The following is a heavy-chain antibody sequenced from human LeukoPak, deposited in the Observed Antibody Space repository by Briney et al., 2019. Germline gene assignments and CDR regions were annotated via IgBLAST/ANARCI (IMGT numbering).Heavy chain of an antibody. Sequence: KPGESLKISRKGSGYSFTSYWIGWVRQMPGKGLEWMGIIFPADSDTRYSPSFQGQVTISADKSISTAYLQWSSLKASDTAMYYCAREFSGSYGIDDYYYMDVWGKGTTVTVSS. CDR2: IFPADSDT. CDR3: AREFSGSYGIDDYYYMDV. CDR1: GYSFTSYW. V-gene: IGHV5-51*03. J-gene: IGHJ6*03. D-gene: IGHD1-26*01.